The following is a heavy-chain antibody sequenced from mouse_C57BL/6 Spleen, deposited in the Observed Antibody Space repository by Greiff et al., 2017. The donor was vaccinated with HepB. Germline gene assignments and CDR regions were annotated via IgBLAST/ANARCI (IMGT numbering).Heavy chain of an antibody. V-gene: IGHV1-82*01. Sequence: QVQLQQSGPELVKPGASVKISCKASGYAFSSSWMNWVKQRPGKGLEWIGRIYPGDGDTNYNGKFKGKATLTADKSSSTAYMQLSSLTSEDSAVYFCARRSYGSSYDWYFDVWGTGTTVTVSS. D-gene: IGHD1-1*01. J-gene: IGHJ1*03. CDR1: GYAFSSSW. CDR2: IYPGDGDT. CDR3: ARRSYGSSYDWYFDV.